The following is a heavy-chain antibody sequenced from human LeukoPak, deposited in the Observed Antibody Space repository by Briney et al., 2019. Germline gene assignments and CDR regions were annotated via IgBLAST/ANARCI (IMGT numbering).Heavy chain of an antibody. Sequence: KTGGSLRLSCAASGFTFSTYSMNWLRLAPGKGLEWVSSISPDSNYKYYVDSVKGRFTISRDNAKSSLYLHMNSLRVEDTAVYYCARDKLGRLTWGQGSLVTVSS. D-gene: IGHD3-10*01. V-gene: IGHV3-21*01. CDR3: ARDKLGRLT. CDR1: GFTFSTYS. CDR2: ISPDSNYK. J-gene: IGHJ5*02.